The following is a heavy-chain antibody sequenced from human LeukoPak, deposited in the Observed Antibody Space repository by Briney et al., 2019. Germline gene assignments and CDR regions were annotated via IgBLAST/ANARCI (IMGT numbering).Heavy chain of an antibody. V-gene: IGHV3-21*01. D-gene: IGHD4-17*01. CDR2: ISSSSYI. CDR1: GFTFSSYS. J-gene: IGHJ4*02. CDR3: ARAPRLRSGTADY. Sequence: GGSLRLSCAASGFTFSSYSMNWVRQAPGKGLEWVSSISSSSYIYYADSVKGRFTISRDNAKNSLYLQMNSLRAEDTAVYYCARAPRLRSGTADYWGQGTLVTVSS.